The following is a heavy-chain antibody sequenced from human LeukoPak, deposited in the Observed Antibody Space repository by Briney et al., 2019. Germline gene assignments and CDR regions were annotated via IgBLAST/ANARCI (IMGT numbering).Heavy chain of an antibody. Sequence: SVKVSCKASGGTFSSYAVSWVRQAPGQGLEWMGGIIPIFGTANYAQKFQGRVTITTDESTSTAYMELSSLRSEDTAVYYCARDLATAAGDYSFDLWGRGTLVTVSS. D-gene: IGHD2-2*01. CDR1: GGTFSSYA. CDR2: IIPIFGTA. J-gene: IGHJ2*01. V-gene: IGHV1-69*05. CDR3: ARDLATAAGDYSFDL.